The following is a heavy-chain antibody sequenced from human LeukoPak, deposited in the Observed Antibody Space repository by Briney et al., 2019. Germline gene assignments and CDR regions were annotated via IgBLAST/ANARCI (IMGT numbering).Heavy chain of an antibody. D-gene: IGHD3-22*01. Sequence: ASVKVSCKASGYTFTSYDINWVRQATGQGLEWMGWINPNSGGTNYAQKFQGRVTMTRDTSISTAYMELSRLRSDDTAVYYCARDRYYYDSSGYSFWGQGTMVTVSS. J-gene: IGHJ3*01. V-gene: IGHV1-2*02. CDR1: GYTFTSYD. CDR2: INPNSGGT. CDR3: ARDRYYYDSSGYSF.